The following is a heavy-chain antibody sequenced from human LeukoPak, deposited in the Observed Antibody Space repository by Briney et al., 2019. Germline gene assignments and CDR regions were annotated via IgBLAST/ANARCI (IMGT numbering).Heavy chain of an antibody. D-gene: IGHD1-26*01. CDR1: GFTFSSYS. CDR2: ISSSSSYI. J-gene: IGHJ3*02. CDR3: ARGGIVGATTGDAFDI. Sequence: GGSLRLSCAASGFTFSSYSMNWVRQAPGKGLEWVSSISSSSSYIYYADSVKGRFTISRDNAKNSLYLQMNGLRAEDTAVYYCARGGIVGATTGDAFDIWGQGTMVTVSS. V-gene: IGHV3-21*01.